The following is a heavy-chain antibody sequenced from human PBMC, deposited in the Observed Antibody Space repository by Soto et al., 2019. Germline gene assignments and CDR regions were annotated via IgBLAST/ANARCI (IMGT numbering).Heavy chain of an antibody. CDR1: GFTFSDYY. V-gene: IGHV3-11*06. CDR2: ISSSSSYT. Sequence: QVQLVESGGGLVQPGGSLRLSCAASGFTFSDYYMSWIRQAPGKGLEWVSYISSSSSYTNYADSVKGRFTISRDNAKNSLYLQMNSLRAEDTAVYYCARDFTGDGGRYFDLWGRGTLVTVSS. CDR3: ARDFTGDGGRYFDL. J-gene: IGHJ2*01. D-gene: IGHD7-27*01.